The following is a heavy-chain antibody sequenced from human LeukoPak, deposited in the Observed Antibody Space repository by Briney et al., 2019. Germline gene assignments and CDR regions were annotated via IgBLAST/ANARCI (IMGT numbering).Heavy chain of an antibody. V-gene: IGHV3-48*01. Sequence: GGSLRLSCAASGFTFNTYTMNWVRQAPGKGLEWVSYISGSSGIIDYADSVRGRFTISRDNAKNSLYLQMNSLRAEDTAVYYCAKDPYYYDSSGYYFESYYFDYWGQGTLVTVSS. D-gene: IGHD3-22*01. CDR2: ISGSSGII. J-gene: IGHJ4*02. CDR1: GFTFNTYT. CDR3: AKDPYYYDSSGYYFESYYFDY.